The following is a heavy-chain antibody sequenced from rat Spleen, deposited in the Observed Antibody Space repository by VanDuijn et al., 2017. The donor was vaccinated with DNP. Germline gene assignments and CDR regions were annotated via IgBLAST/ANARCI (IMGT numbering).Heavy chain of an antibody. Sequence: EVQLVESGGGLVQPGRSLKLSCVASGFTFNYYWMTWIRQVPGKGLEWLASISSNGGNTYYPDSVKGRFTIPRDNAKDTLYLQMNSRRSEDTATYYCARHGRVTTVATYWYFDFWGPGTMVTVSS. D-gene: IGHD1-3*01. CDR3: ARHGRVTTVATYWYFDF. CDR2: ISSNGGNT. J-gene: IGHJ1*01. CDR1: GFTFNYYW. V-gene: IGHV5-31*01.